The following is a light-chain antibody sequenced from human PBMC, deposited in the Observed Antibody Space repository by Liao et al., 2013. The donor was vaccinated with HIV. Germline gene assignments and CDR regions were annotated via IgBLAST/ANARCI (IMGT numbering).Light chain of an antibody. V-gene: IGLV3-1*01. J-gene: IGLJ1*01. CDR1: KLGDKF. CDR3: QVWDSSSDHYV. CDR2: EAY. Sequence: SYELTQPPSVSASPGQTASITCSGDKLGDKFANWYQQKPGQSPVLVIYEAYKRPSGIPERFSGSNSGNTATLTISRVEAGDEADYYCQVWDSSSDHYVFGTGTKVTVL.